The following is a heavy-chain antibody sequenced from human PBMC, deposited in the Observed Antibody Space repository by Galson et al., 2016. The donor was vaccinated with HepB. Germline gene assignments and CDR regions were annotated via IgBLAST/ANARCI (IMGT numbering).Heavy chain of an antibody. D-gene: IGHD6-19*01. J-gene: IGHJ3*02. CDR2: IYYSGST. CDR3: ARASPRDSSGWYPDAFDI. V-gene: IGHV4-59*01. Sequence: LSLTCTVSGGSISTYFWSWIRQSPGKGLEWIGYIYYSGSTNYNPSLKSRVTISVDTSKNQFSLKLSSVTAADTAVYYCARASPRDSSGWYPDAFDIWGQGTMVTVSS. CDR1: GGSISTYF.